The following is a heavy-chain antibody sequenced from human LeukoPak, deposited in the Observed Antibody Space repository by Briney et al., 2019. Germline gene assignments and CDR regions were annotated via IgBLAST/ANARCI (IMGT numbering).Heavy chain of an antibody. V-gene: IGHV6-1*01. Sequence: QTLSLTCAISGDSVSSNSAARNWIRQSPSRGLEWLGRTYYRSKWYSDSAVSVKSRITINPDTSKNQFSLQLNSVTPEDTAVYYCASQYGSRQFDSWGQGTLVTVSS. CDR3: ASQYGSRQFDS. J-gene: IGHJ4*02. CDR1: GDSVSSNSAA. CDR2: TYYRSKWYS. D-gene: IGHD3-10*01.